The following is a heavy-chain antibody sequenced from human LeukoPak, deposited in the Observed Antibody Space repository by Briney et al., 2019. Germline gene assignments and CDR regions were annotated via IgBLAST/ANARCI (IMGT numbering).Heavy chain of an antibody. D-gene: IGHD3-3*01. Sequence: ASVKVSCKASGYTFTSYGISWVRQAPGQGLEWMGWISAYNGNTNYAQKLQGRVTMTTDTSTSTAYMELRSLRSDDTAVYYCARYTIPTYYDFWSGYADGVDVWGQGTTVTVSS. CDR2: ISAYNGNT. V-gene: IGHV1-18*01. J-gene: IGHJ6*02. CDR3: ARYTIPTYYDFWSGYADGVDV. CDR1: GYTFTSYG.